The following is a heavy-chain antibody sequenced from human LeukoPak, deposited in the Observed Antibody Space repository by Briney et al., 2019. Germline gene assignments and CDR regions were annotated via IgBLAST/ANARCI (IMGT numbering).Heavy chain of an antibody. CDR3: ASGTTVVTALDY. D-gene: IGHD4-23*01. V-gene: IGHV1-69*04. CDR1: GGTFSSYA. Sequence: SVKVSCKASGGTFSSYAISWVRQAPGQGLEWMGRIIPIFGIANYAQKFHGRVTITADKSTSTAYMELSSLRSEDTAVYYCASGTTVVTALDYWGQGTLVTVSS. CDR2: IIPIFGIA. J-gene: IGHJ4*02.